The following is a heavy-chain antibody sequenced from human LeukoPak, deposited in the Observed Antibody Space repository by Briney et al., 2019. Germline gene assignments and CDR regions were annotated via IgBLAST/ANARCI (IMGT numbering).Heavy chain of an antibody. CDR2: ISWNSGNK. J-gene: IGHJ4*02. CDR1: GFTFDNYA. V-gene: IGHV3-9*01. CDR3: AKAASPRPFYFDY. Sequence: AGRSLRLSCAASGFTFDNYAMHWVRQAPGKGLEWVSGISWNSGNKGYADSVKGRFTISRDNSKNTLYLQMNSLRAEDTAVYYCAKAASPRPFYFDYWGQGTLVTVSS.